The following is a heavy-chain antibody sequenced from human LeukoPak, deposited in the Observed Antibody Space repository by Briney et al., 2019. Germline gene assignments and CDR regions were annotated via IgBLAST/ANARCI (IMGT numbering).Heavy chain of an antibody. CDR3: ARGGRGLVVMDAFDI. J-gene: IGHJ3*02. CDR1: GFTFSNFA. V-gene: IGHV3-30-3*01. CDR2: ISYDGSNE. D-gene: IGHD2-15*01. Sequence: GRSLRLSCAASGFTFSNFAMHWVRQSPGKGLEWVAVISYDGSNEYYADSVKGRFTISRDNSKNTLYLQMNSLRAEDTAVYYCARGGRGLVVMDAFDIWGQGTMVTVSS.